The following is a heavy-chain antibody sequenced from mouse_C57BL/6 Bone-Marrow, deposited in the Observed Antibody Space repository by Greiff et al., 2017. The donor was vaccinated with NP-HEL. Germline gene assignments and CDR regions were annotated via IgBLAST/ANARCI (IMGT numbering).Heavy chain of an antibody. V-gene: IGHV1-77*01. CDR1: GYTFTDYY. J-gene: IGHJ3*01. CDR2: IGPGSGST. CDR3: AGEWFLDSSGYGAGFAY. D-gene: IGHD3-2*02. Sequence: QVQLQQSGAELVKPGASVKISCKASGYTFTDYYINWVKQRPGQGLEWIGKIGPGSGSTYYNEKFKGKATLTADKSSSTAYMQLSSLTSEDSAVYFCAGEWFLDSSGYGAGFAYWGQGTLVTVSA.